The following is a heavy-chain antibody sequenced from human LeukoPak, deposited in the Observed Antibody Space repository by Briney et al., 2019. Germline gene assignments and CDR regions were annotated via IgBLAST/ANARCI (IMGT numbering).Heavy chain of an antibody. CDR3: AKVASGADY. D-gene: IGHD6-19*01. CDR2: IGSSGGT. Sequence: GGSLRLSCAASGFTFNSYVMAWVRQAPGRGLDWVSSIGSSGGTSYPDSVKGRFTISRDNYKNTLYLQMNSLRAEDTAIYYCAKVASGADYWGQGTLVTVSS. V-gene: IGHV3-23*01. J-gene: IGHJ4*02. CDR1: GFTFNSYV.